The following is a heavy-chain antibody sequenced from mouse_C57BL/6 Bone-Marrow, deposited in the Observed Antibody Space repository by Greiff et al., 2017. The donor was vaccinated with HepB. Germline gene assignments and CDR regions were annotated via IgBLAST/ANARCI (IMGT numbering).Heavy chain of an antibody. CDR2: IHPNSGST. D-gene: IGHD1-1*01. V-gene: IGHV1-64*01. CDR3: ARERITTVVEDFDY. J-gene: IGHJ2*01. CDR1: GYTFTSYW. Sequence: VQLQQPGAELVKPGASVKLSCKASGYTFTSYWMHWVKQRPGQGLEWIEMIHPNSGSTNYNEKFKSKATLTVDKSSSTAYMQLSSLTSEDSAVYYCARERITTVVEDFDYWGQGTTLTVSS.